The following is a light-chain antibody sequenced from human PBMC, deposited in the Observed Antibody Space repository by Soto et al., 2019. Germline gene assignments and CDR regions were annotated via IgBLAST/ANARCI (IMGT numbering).Light chain of an antibody. V-gene: IGKV4-1*01. CDR2: WAS. CDR1: HIFLYSSNNKNY. J-gene: IGKJ1*01. Sequence: IVMTQTPDSLAVSLVESSTITCKSSHIFLYSSNNKNYLAWYQQKPGQPPKLLIYWASTRESGVPDRFSGSGSGTDFTLTISSLQAEDVAVYYCLQYYNTPRTFGQGTKVDIK. CDR3: LQYYNTPRT.